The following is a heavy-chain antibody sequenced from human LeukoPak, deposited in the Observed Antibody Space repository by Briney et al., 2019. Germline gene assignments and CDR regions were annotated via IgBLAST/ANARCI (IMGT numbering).Heavy chain of an antibody. CDR2: IYHSGST. CDR3: ARVRSGGSCLDY. CDR1: GGSISSYY. V-gene: IGHV4-59*12. Sequence: PSETLSLTCTVSGGSISSYYWTWIRQPPGKGLEWIGEIYHSGSTNYNPSLKSRVTISVDKSKSQFSLKLSSVTAADTAVYYCARVRSGGSCLDYWGQGTLVTVSS. D-gene: IGHD2-15*01. J-gene: IGHJ4*02.